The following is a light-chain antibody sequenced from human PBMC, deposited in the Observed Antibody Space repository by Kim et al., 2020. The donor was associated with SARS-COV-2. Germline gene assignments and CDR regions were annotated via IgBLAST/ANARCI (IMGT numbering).Light chain of an antibody. V-gene: IGKV1-5*01. Sequence: DIHMTQSPSTLSASVGDRVTLTCRASQSVSRWLAWYQQKPGKAPKLLIYDGSNLQSGVPSRFSGSGSGTEFTLTISSLQPDDFAIYYCQHRQTFGQGTKVDIK. CDR3: QHRQT. CDR1: QSVSRW. J-gene: IGKJ1*01. CDR2: DGS.